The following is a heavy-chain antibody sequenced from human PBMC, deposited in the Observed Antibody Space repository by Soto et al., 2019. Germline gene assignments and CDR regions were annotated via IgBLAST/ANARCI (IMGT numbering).Heavy chain of an antibody. Sequence: QVQLVESGGGVVQPGRSLRLSCAGSGFTFSNYGLHWVRQAPGKGLEWVAVISYDGSHKYYADSVKGRFTISRDNSNNTLYMHMDSLRAEDTAVYYCAKGGAPRYCGRSSCHSVAAYWGQGTLVTVSS. CDR2: ISYDGSHK. J-gene: IGHJ4*02. CDR3: AKGGAPRYCGRSSCHSVAAY. CDR1: GFTFSNYG. D-gene: IGHD2-15*01. V-gene: IGHV3-30*18.